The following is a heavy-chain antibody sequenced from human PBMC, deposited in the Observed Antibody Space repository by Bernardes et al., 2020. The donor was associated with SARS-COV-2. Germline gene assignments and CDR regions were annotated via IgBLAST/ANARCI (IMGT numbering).Heavy chain of an antibody. V-gene: IGHV3-53*01. CDR1: GFTVSENY. Sequence: GGSLRLSCAASGFTVSENYMTWVRQAPGKGLEWVSVIYNSGTTYYPDSVKGRFTISRDNARNTLYLQLNSLRAEDTAVYYCATAGSYRFDYWGQGSLVTVSS. CDR2: IYNSGTT. D-gene: IGHD3-16*02. J-gene: IGHJ4*02. CDR3: ATAGSYRFDY.